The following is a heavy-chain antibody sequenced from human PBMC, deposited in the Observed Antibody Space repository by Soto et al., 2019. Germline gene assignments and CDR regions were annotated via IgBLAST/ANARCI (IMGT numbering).Heavy chain of an antibody. Sequence: QVQLQESGPGLVKPSETLSLTCTVSGGSISSYYWSWIRQPPGKGLEWIGYIYYSGSTNYNPSLKSRVTISVDTSKNQFSLKLSSVTAADTAVYYCAREKGSSWYGWNYWYFDLWGRGTLVTVSS. CDR2: IYYSGST. CDR3: AREKGSSWYGWNYWYFDL. D-gene: IGHD6-13*01. J-gene: IGHJ2*01. V-gene: IGHV4-59*01. CDR1: GGSISSYY.